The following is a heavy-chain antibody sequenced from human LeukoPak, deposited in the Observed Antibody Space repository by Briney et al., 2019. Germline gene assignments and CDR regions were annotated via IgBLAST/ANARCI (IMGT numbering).Heavy chain of an antibody. V-gene: IGHV1-2*02. J-gene: IGHJ4*02. D-gene: IGHD3-16*01. CDR2: IDPASGIT. Sequence: ASVKVSCKASGYIFSGYWIHWVRQAPGRGLECLGWIDPASGITNQPQKFQGRITVTRDTSASTVYMDLTGLTTDDTALYYCARVGAPGGLRPYHYYYWGQGTLVTVSS. CDR3: ARVGAPGGLRPYHYYY. CDR1: GYIFSGYW.